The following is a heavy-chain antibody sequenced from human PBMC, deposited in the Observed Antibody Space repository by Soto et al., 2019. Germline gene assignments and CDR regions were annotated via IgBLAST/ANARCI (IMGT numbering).Heavy chain of an antibody. Sequence: QVQLQESGPGLVKPSQTLSLTCTVSGGSISSGGYYWSWIRQHPGKGLEWIGYIYYSGSTYYNPSLKNRITISVETSKNQFTLELSSVTGTDTAVYYCASGGGNWFDPWGQGTLVTVSS. CDR3: ASGGGNWFDP. J-gene: IGHJ5*02. CDR2: IYYSGST. D-gene: IGHD3-10*01. CDR1: GGSISSGGYY. V-gene: IGHV4-31*03.